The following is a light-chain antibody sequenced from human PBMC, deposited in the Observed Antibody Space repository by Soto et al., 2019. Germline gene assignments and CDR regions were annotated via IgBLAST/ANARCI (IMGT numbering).Light chain of an antibody. V-gene: IGKV1-5*01. CDR3: QQYNNWPRT. Sequence: IQMTQSPSTLSASVGDTVTITCRASQTISVSLAWYRQKPGKAPNLLIYDASTLQEGVPSRFSGSGSGTEFTLTVTRLQPDDFATYFCQQYNNWPRTFGQGTKVEIK. CDR2: DAS. J-gene: IGKJ1*01. CDR1: QTISVS.